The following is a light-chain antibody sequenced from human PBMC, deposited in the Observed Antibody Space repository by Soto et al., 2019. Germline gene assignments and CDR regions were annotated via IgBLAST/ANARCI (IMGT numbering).Light chain of an antibody. J-gene: IGLJ1*01. CDR2: EGS. Sequence: QSVLTQTVSVSGSPGQSITISCTGTSSDVGGFNLVSWYQQHPGKAPKLIIYEGSERPSGVSDRFSGSKSGNTASLTISGLQAADEADYYCCSYAGSSTYVFGTGTKLTVL. V-gene: IGLV2-23*01. CDR3: CSYAGSSTYV. CDR1: SSDVGGFNL.